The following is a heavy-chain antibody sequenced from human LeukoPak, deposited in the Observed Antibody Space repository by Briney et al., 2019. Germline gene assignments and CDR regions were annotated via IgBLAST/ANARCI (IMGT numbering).Heavy chain of an antibody. CDR1: GFTFNSYW. J-gene: IGHJ5*02. D-gene: IGHD6-13*01. Sequence: GGSLRLSCAASGFTFNSYWMHWVRQAPGKGLVWVSQINNDGSTTRYADSVKGRFTISRDNAENTLYLQMNSLRAEDAAVYYCARGYNSSWYNWLDPWGQGTLVTVSS. CDR2: INNDGSTT. V-gene: IGHV3-74*01. CDR3: ARGYNSSWYNWLDP.